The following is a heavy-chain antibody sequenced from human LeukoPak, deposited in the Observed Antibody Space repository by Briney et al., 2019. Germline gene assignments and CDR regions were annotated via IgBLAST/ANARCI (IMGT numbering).Heavy chain of an antibody. CDR2: SIPIFGTA. Sequence: SVKVSCKASGGTCSSYAISWVRQAPRQGLEWMGGSIPIFGTANYTHKFQGIVTITADESTSTAYMELSSLRSEDTAVYYCARGGDGAWFDPWGQGTLVTVSS. J-gene: IGHJ5*02. CDR1: GGTCSSYA. CDR3: ARGGDGAWFDP. D-gene: IGHD2-21*02. V-gene: IGHV1-69*01.